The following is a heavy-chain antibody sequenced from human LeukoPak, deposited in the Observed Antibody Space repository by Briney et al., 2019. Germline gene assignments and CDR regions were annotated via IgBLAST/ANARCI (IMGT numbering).Heavy chain of an antibody. V-gene: IGHV4-39*01. D-gene: IGHD2/OR15-2a*01. J-gene: IGHJ4*02. CDR3: GRAFGAWDFDY. CDR2: IYYSGST. CDR1: GGSVTSSGYY. Sequence: SETLSLTCTVSGGSVTSSGYYWGWIRQAPGKGLEWIGSIYYSGSTYYNPSLKSRVTISVDTSKNQFSLKLSSVTAADTAVYYCGRAFGAWDFDYWGQGTLVTVSS.